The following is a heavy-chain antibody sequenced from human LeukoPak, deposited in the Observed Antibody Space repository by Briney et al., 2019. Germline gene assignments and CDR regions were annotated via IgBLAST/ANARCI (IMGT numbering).Heavy chain of an antibody. CDR2: ISCGGSNT. CDR3: AKSTRIGGATSFDY. D-gene: IGHD1-26*01. J-gene: IGHJ4*02. V-gene: IGHV3-23*01. Sequence: GGSLRLSCAASGFTFSGYAMSWVRQAPGKGLEWVSVISCGGSNTYYADSVKGRFTISRDHSKNTLYLQMNSLRADDTALYYCAKSTRIGGATSFDYWGQGTLVTVSS. CDR1: GFTFSGYA.